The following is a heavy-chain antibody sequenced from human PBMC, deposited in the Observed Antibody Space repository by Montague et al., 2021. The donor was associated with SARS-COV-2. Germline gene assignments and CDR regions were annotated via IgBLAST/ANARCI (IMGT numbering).Heavy chain of an antibody. J-gene: IGHJ4*02. CDR2: IDWDDDK. D-gene: IGHD6-19*01. CDR3: AREYSSGVYFDY. V-gene: IGHV2-70*11. CDR1: GFSLSTSGMC. Sequence: PALVKLTQTLTLTCTFSGFSLSTSGMCVSWIRQPPGKALEWLARIDWDDDKYYSTSLKTRLTISKDTSKNQVVLTMTNMDPVDTATYYCAREYSSGVYFDYWGQGTLVTVSS.